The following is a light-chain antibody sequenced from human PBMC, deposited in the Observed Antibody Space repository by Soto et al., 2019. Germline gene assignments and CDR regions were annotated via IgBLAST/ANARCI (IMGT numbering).Light chain of an antibody. Sequence: AIRMTQSPSSFSASTGDRVTITCRASQGISSYLAWYQQKPGKAPKVLIYGASTLQSGVPSRFSGSGSGTDFTLTISSLQPEDFATYYCQQFNTYPRTFGPGTKVDIK. CDR1: QGISSY. J-gene: IGKJ3*01. CDR3: QQFNTYPRT. CDR2: GAS. V-gene: IGKV1-8*01.